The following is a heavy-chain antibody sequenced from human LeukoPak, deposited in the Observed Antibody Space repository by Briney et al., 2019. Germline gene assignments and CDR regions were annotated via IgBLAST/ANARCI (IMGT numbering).Heavy chain of an antibody. D-gene: IGHD2-2*01. J-gene: IGHJ6*03. CDR2: IYYSGST. V-gene: IGHV4-61*05. CDR1: GGSISSSSYY. Sequence: PSETLSLTCTVSGGSISSSSYYWGWIRQPPGKGLEWIGYIYYSGSTNYNPSLKSRVTISVDTSKNQFSLKLSSVTAADTAVYYCARVPVIPAAINYYYYMDVRGKGTTVTVSS. CDR3: ARVPVIPAAINYYYYMDV.